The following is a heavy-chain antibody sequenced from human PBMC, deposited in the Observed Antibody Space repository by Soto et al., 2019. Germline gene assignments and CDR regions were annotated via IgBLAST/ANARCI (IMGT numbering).Heavy chain of an antibody. CDR2: IYYSGST. J-gene: IGHJ6*02. Sequence: SETLSLTXTVSGGSISSYYWSWIRQPPGKGLEWIGYIYYSGSTNYNPSLKSRVTISVDTSKNQFSLKLSSVTAADTAVYYCARVPGYCSSTSCSDYYYGMDVWGQGTTVTVSS. CDR1: GGSISSYY. V-gene: IGHV4-59*01. CDR3: ARVPGYCSSTSCSDYYYGMDV. D-gene: IGHD2-2*01.